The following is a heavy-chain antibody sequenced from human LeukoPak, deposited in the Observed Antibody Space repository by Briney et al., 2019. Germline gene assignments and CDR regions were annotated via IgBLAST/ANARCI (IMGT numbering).Heavy chain of an antibody. Sequence: GGSLRLSCAASGFTFSSYAMSWVRQAPGKGLEWVSAISGSGGSTYYADSVKGRFTISRDNSKNTLYLQMNSLRAEDTAVYYCAKVRGYYYDSSGYYPAYYFDYWGQGTLVTVSS. J-gene: IGHJ4*02. CDR1: GFTFSSYA. CDR3: AKVRGYYYDSSGYYPAYYFDY. V-gene: IGHV3-23*01. CDR2: ISGSGGST. D-gene: IGHD3-22*01.